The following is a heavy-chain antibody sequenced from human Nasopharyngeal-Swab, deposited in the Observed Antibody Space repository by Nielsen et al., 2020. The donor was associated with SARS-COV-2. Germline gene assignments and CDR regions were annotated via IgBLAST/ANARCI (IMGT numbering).Heavy chain of an antibody. V-gene: IGHV4-61*01. D-gene: IGHD1-1*01. Sequence: SETLSLTCTVSGGSISSSSYYWSWIRQPPGEGLEWIGYIYYSGSTNYNPSLGSRVTISVDTSKNQFSLHLTSVAAADTAMYYCARRTTYDHFDYWGQGILVTVSS. CDR3: ARRTTYDHFDY. J-gene: IGHJ4*02. CDR1: GGSISSSSYY. CDR2: IYYSGST.